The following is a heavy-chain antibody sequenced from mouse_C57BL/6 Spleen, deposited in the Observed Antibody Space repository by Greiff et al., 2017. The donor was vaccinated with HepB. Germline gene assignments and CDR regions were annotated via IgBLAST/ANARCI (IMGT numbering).Heavy chain of an antibody. Sequence: EVKVEESGGGLVQPGGSMKLSCVASGFTFSNYWMNWVRQSPEKGLEWVAQIRLKSDNYATHYAESVKGRFTISRDDSKSSVYLQMNNLRAEDTGIYYCTGAYGSNGYFDVWGTGTTVTVSS. V-gene: IGHV6-3*01. D-gene: IGHD1-1*01. CDR2: IRLKSDNYAT. CDR1: GFTFSNYW. CDR3: TGAYGSNGYFDV. J-gene: IGHJ1*03.